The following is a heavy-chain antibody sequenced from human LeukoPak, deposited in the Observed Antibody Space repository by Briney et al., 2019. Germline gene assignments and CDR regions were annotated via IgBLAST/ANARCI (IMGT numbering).Heavy chain of an antibody. D-gene: IGHD2/OR15-2a*01. CDR3: ARDNSYDVLSTFDY. CDR1: GFSFSSYW. CDR2: IKQDGSEG. Sequence: GGSLRLSCAASGFSFSSYWMSWVRQAPGKGLEWVANIKQDGSEGFYVDSVKGRFTISRDNAKNLLYLQMNSLRAEDTAVYHCARDNSYDVLSTFDYWGQGSLVTVSS. V-gene: IGHV3-7*01. J-gene: IGHJ4*02.